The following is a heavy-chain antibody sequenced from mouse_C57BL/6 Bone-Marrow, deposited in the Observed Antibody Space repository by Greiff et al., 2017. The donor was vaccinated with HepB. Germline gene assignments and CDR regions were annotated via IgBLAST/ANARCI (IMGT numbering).Heavy chain of an antibody. V-gene: IGHV1-69*01. J-gene: IGHJ1*03. Sequence: QVHVKQPGAELVMPGASVKLSCKASGYTFTSYWMHWVKQRPGQGLEWIGEIDPSDSYTNYNQKFKGKSTLTVDKSSSTAYMQLSSLTSEDSAVYFCARRSDGYYWYVDVWGTGTTVTVSS. CDR2: IDPSDSYT. CDR1: GYTFTSYW. D-gene: IGHD2-3*01. CDR3: ARRSDGYYWYVDV.